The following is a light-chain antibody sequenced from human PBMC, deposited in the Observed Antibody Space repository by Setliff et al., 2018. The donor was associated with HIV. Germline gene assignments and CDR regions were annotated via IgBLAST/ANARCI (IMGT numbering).Light chain of an antibody. Sequence: QSVLTQPASVSGSPGQSITISCTGTSSDVGGYSYVAWYQQHPGKAPKLMIYEVNNRPSGVSNRFSGSKSDNTASLTISGLQTEDEADYYCSSYRISGTVVFGGGTKVTVL. J-gene: IGLJ2*01. V-gene: IGLV2-14*01. CDR1: SSDVGGYSY. CDR2: EVN. CDR3: SSYRISGTVV.